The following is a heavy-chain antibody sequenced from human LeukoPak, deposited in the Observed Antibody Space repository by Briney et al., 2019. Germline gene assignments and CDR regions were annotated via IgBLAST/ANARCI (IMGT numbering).Heavy chain of an antibody. Sequence: GGSLRLSCAASGFTFSSYSMNWVRQAPGKGLEWVSSISSSSSYIYYADSVKGRFTISRDNAKNSLYLQMNSLRAEDTAVYYCARDGLRGDNWFGPWGQGTLVTVSS. CDR1: GFTFSSYS. CDR3: ARDGLRGDNWFGP. CDR2: ISSSSSYI. V-gene: IGHV3-21*01. J-gene: IGHJ5*02. D-gene: IGHD3-16*01.